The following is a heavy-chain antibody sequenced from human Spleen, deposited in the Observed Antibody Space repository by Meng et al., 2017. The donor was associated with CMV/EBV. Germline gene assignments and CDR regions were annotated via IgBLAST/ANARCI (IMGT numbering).Heavy chain of an antibody. CDR2: IRSKAYGGTT. J-gene: IGHJ6*02. Sequence: GGSLRLSCTASGFTLGDYAMSWVRQAPGKGLEWVGFIRSKAYGGTTEYAASVKGRFTISRDNAKNSLCLQMNSLRAEDAAVYYCARKINYADSMKGRFTISRDNAKNSLYLQMNSLRAEDTAVYYCARGLKFLGRDENYYDNYGMDVWGQGTTVTVSS. CDR1: GFTLGDYA. V-gene: IGHV3-49*04. D-gene: IGHD2-21*01. CDR3: ARKINYADSMKGRFTISRDNAKNSLYLQMNSLRAEDTAVYYCARGLKFLGRDENYYDNYGMDV.